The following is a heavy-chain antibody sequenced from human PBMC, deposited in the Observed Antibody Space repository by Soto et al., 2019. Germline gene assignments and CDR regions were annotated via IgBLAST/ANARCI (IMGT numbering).Heavy chain of an antibody. CDR2: ISYDGSNK. CDR1: GFTFSSYA. CDR3: ARGGYYDSSGYSGGANYYYYYGMDV. V-gene: IGHV3-30-3*01. Sequence: GGSLRLSCAASGFTFSSYAMHWVRQAPGKGLEWVAVISYDGSNKYYADSVKGRFTISRDNSKNTLYLQMNSLRAEDTAVYYCARGGYYDSSGYSGGANYYYYYGMDVWGQGTTVTVSS. D-gene: IGHD3-22*01. J-gene: IGHJ6*02.